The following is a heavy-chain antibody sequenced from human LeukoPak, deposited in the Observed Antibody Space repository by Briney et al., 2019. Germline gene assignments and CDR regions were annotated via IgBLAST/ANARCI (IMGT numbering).Heavy chain of an antibody. CDR3: AREGPRGNSQFDY. CDR2: IWYDGSNK. CDR1: GFTFSNYG. Sequence: GGSLRLSCAASGFTFSNYGMHWVRQAPGKGLEWVALIWYDGSNKYYTDSVKGRPTISRDNSKDTLLLQMNSLRAEDTAVYYCAREGPRGNSQFDYWGQGTLVTVSS. V-gene: IGHV3-33*08. J-gene: IGHJ4*02. D-gene: IGHD2/OR15-2a*01.